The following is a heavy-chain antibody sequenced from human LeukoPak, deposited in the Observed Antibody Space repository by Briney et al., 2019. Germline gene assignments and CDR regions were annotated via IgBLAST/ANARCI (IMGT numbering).Heavy chain of an antibody. CDR1: GFTFSTYA. Sequence: GGSLRLSCAASGFTFSTYAMHWVRQAPGKGLEWVSGISWNSGSIGYADSVKGRFTISRDNAKNSLYLQMNSLRAEDTALYYCAKDIDYYDSSGGFDYWGQGTLVTVSS. D-gene: IGHD3-22*01. V-gene: IGHV3-9*01. J-gene: IGHJ4*02. CDR3: AKDIDYYDSSGGFDY. CDR2: ISWNSGSI.